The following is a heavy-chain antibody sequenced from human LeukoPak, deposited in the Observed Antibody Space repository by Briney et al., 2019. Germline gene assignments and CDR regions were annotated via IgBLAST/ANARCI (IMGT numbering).Heavy chain of an antibody. Sequence: ASVKVSCKVSGYTLTELSMHWVRQAPGKGLEWMGGFDPEDGATIYAQKFQGRVTMTEDTSTDTAYMELSSLRSEDTAVYYCATARRSRIAVAGPPSFDYWGQGTLVTVSS. J-gene: IGHJ4*02. CDR2: FDPEDGAT. V-gene: IGHV1-24*01. CDR3: ATARRSRIAVAGPPSFDY. D-gene: IGHD6-19*01. CDR1: GYTLTELS.